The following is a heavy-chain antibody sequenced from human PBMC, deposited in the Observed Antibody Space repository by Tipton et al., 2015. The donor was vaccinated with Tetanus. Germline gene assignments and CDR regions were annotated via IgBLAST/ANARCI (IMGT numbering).Heavy chain of an antibody. J-gene: IGHJ4*02. Sequence: LRLSCTVSGGSIRGGTFYWGWIRQPHGKGLEWIGSIYESGDTYYIPSLKSRVTISVDTSKNQFSLNLNSMAAADTGVYYCARHQSGYFSPFDYWGQGNLVTVSS. CDR3: ARHQSGYFSPFDY. CDR1: GGSIRGGTFY. V-gene: IGHV4-39*01. D-gene: IGHD3-3*01. CDR2: IYESGDT.